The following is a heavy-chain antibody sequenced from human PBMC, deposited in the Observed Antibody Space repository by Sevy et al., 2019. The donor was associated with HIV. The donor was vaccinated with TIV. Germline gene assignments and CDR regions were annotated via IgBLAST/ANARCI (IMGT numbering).Heavy chain of an antibody. CDR3: ARAYSSGWYDY. CDR1: GFTFSSYD. J-gene: IGHJ4*02. Sequence: GGSLRFSCAASGFTFSSYDMHWVRQATGKGLEWVSAIGTAGDTYYPGSVKGRFTISRENAKNSLYLQMNSLRVGDTAVYYCARAYSSGWYDYWGQGTLVTVSS. D-gene: IGHD6-19*01. V-gene: IGHV3-13*01. CDR2: IGTAGDT.